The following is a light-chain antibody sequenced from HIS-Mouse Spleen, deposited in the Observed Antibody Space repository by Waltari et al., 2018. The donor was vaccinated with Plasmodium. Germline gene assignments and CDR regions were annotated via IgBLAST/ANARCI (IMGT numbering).Light chain of an antibody. Sequence: SYELTQPPSVSVSPGQTARITCSGDALPKKYAYWYQQKSGQAPVLVIYEDSKRPSGIPERCSGSSSGTMATLTISGAQVEDEADYYFYSTDSSGNHRVFGGGTKLTVL. J-gene: IGLJ3*02. V-gene: IGLV3-10*01. CDR1: ALPKKY. CDR3: YSTDSSGNHRV. CDR2: EDS.